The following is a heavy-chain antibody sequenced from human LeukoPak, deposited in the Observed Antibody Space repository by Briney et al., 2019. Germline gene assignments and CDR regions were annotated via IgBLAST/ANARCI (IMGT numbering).Heavy chain of an antibody. CDR2: IYYSGST. D-gene: IGHD5-18*01. J-gene: IGHJ4*02. CDR3: ARDRGYSCGYDY. Sequence: PSETLSLTCTVSGGSISSYYWSWIRQPPGKGLEWIGYIYYSGSTNYNPSLKSRVTISVDTSKNQFSLKLSSVTAADTAVYYCARDRGYSCGYDYWGQGTLVTVSS. V-gene: IGHV4-59*01. CDR1: GGSISSYY.